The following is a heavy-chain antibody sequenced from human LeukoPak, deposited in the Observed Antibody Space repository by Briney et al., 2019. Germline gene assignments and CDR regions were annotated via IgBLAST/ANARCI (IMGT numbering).Heavy chain of an antibody. Sequence: PGGSLRLSCAASGFTFPDYTMHWVRLAPGKGLEWVSLISWDGISTYYGDSVKGRFTISRDSSKNSLYLQMNTLTTEDTAWYYCAKDRGGDRRLEGALDYWGQGTLVTVSS. CDR3: AKDRGGDRRLEGALDY. CDR2: ISWDGIST. V-gene: IGHV3-43*01. CDR1: GFTFPDYT. J-gene: IGHJ4*02. D-gene: IGHD1-1*01.